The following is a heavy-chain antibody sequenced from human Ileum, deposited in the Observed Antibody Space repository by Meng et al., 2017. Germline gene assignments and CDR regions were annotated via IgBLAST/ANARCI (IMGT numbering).Heavy chain of an antibody. CDR2: ISSTSGYI. CDR3: ASDY. J-gene: IGHJ4*02. V-gene: IGHV3-21*01. Sequence: VQLVESGGGVVQPGRSLRLSCAASGFTFSSYSMNWVRQAPGKGLEWVSSISSTSGYIYYADSVKGRFTISRDNAKNSLYLQMNSLRAEDTAVYYCASDYWGQGTLVTVSS. CDR1: GFTFSSYS.